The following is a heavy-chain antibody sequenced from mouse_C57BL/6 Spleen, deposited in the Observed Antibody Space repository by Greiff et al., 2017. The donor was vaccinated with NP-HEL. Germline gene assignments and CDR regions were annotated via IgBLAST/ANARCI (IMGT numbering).Heavy chain of an antibody. Sequence: QVHVKQPGAELVKPGASVKLSCKASGYTFTSYWMHWVKQRPGQGLEWIGMIHPNSGSTNYNEKFKSKATLTVDKSSSTAYMQLSSLTSEDSAVYYCARSGLVYWYFDVWGTGTTVTVSS. D-gene: IGHD4-1*01. V-gene: IGHV1-64*01. J-gene: IGHJ1*03. CDR1: GYTFTSYW. CDR3: ARSGLVYWYFDV. CDR2: IHPNSGST.